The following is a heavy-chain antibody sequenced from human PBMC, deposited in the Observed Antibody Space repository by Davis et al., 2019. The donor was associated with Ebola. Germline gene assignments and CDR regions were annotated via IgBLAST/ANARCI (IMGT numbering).Heavy chain of an antibody. J-gene: IGHJ6*02. Sequence: PGGSLRLSCAASGFTFSSFAMRWVRQPPGKGLQWVSAISGTGITTYYADSVKGRFTISRDNSKNTLYLQMNSLRAEDTAVYYCARGSHYDFWSGPAYYYYGMDVWGQGTTVTVSS. CDR1: GFTFSSFA. V-gene: IGHV3-23*01. CDR2: ISGTGITT. CDR3: ARGSHYDFWSGPAYYYYGMDV. D-gene: IGHD3-3*01.